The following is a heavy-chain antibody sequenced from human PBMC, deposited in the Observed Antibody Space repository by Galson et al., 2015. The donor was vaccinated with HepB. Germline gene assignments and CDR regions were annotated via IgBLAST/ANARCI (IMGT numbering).Heavy chain of an antibody. D-gene: IGHD5-12*01. CDR1: GFSLSTSGMR. J-gene: IGHJ5*02. V-gene: IGHV2-70*04. CDR2: IDWDDDK. CDR3: ARTAYSGYGAGLDP. Sequence: PSLVKPTQTLTLTCTFSGFSLSTSGMRVSWIRQPPGKALEWLARIDWDDDKFYSTSLKTRLTISKDTSKNQVVLTMTNMDPVDTATYYCARTAYSGYGAGLDPWGQGTLVTVSS.